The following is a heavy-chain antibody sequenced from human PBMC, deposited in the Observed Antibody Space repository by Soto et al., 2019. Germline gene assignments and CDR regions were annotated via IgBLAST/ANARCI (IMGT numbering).Heavy chain of an antibody. D-gene: IGHD3-9*01. CDR1: GFTFSSYA. Sequence: EVQRLESGGGLLQPGGSLRLSCAAAGFTFSSYAMSWVRQAPGKGLEWVSAISGSGGSTYYEDSVKGRFTISRDNSKNTLYLQMNSLGAEYTAVYYCAQALVILTGYAKQILGFDYWGRGTLVTVSS. CDR2: ISGSGGST. V-gene: IGHV3-23*01. J-gene: IGHJ4*02. CDR3: AQALVILTGYAKQILGFDY.